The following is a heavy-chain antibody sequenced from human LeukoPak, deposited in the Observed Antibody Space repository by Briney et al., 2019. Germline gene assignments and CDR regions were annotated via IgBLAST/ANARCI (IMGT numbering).Heavy chain of an antibody. CDR2: IYHSGST. CDR3: AGFEYDSRGYFDY. J-gene: IGHJ4*02. V-gene: IGHV4-38-2*02. CDR1: GYSISSGYY. Sequence: SETLSLTCTVSGYSISSGYYWGWIRQPPGKGLEWIGSIYHSGSTYYNPSLKSRVTISVDTSKNQFSLKLSSVTAADTAVYYCAGFEYDSRGYFDYWGQGTLVTVSS. D-gene: IGHD3-10*01.